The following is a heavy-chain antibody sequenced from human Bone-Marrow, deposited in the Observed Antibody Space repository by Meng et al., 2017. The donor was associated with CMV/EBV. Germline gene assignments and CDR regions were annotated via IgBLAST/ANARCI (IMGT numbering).Heavy chain of an antibody. CDR3: ARGEDYYDS. D-gene: IGHD3-22*01. Sequence: SETLSLTCAVYGGSISSYYWSWIRQPPGKGLEWIGYIYYSGSTNYNPSLKSRVTISVDTSKNQFSLKLSSVTAADTAVYYCARGEDYYDSCGQGTLVTVSS. CDR2: IYYSGST. V-gene: IGHV4-59*01. CDR1: GGSISSYY. J-gene: IGHJ4*02.